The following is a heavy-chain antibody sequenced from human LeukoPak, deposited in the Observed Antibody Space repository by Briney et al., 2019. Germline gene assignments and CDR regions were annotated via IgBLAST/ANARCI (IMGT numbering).Heavy chain of an antibody. J-gene: IGHJ4*02. Sequence: GGSLRLSCAASGFTFSSYAMHWVRQAPGKGLEWVAVISYDGSNKYYADSVKGRFTISRDNSKNTLYLQMNSLRAEDTAVYYCAKDLNYDFWSGHDYWGQGTLVTVSS. V-gene: IGHV3-30-3*01. CDR3: AKDLNYDFWSGHDY. CDR1: GFTFSSYA. CDR2: ISYDGSNK. D-gene: IGHD3-3*01.